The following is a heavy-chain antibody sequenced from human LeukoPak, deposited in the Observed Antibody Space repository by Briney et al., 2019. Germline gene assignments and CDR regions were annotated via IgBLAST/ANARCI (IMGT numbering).Heavy chain of an antibody. CDR3: ARETEKQWQY. Sequence: SETLSLTCTVSGYPISSGYFWGWIRQPPGKGLEFIASIFHSGYTYYDPSLKSRVTISVDTSKNQFSLRLSSVTAADTAVYYCARETEKQWQYWGQGTMVTVSS. CDR2: IFHSGYT. CDR1: GYPISSGYF. V-gene: IGHV4-38-2*02. J-gene: IGHJ3*01. D-gene: IGHD6-19*01.